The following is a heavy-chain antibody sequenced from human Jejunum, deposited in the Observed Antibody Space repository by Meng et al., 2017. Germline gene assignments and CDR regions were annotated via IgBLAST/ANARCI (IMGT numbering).Heavy chain of an antibody. J-gene: IGHJ4*02. CDR2: INPSGGGT. Sequence: QVQLVQSGAEMRKPGASVKVSCKTSGYPFTSYYLHWVRQAPGQGLEWMAVINPSGGGTSYAQRFQGRVTVTKDTPTTTVYMELSSLGSEDTAVYYCATVGAEFDYWGQGTLVTVSS. CDR3: ATVGAEFDY. D-gene: IGHD1-26*01. V-gene: IGHV1-46*01. CDR1: GYPFTSYY.